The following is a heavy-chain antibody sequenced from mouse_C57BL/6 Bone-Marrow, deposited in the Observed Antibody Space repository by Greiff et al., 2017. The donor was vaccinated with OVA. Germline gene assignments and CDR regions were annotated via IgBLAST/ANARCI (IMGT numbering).Heavy chain of an antibody. CDR3: ARPSYYAMDY. V-gene: IGHV1-54*01. CDR2: INPGSGGT. J-gene: IGHJ4*01. CDR1: GYAFTNYL. Sequence: QVQLQQPGAELVRPGTSVKVSCKASGYAFTNYLIEWVKQRPGQGLEWIGVINPGSGGTNYNEKFKGKATLTADKSSSTAYMQLSSLTSEDSAVYFCARPSYYAMDYWGQGTSVTVSS.